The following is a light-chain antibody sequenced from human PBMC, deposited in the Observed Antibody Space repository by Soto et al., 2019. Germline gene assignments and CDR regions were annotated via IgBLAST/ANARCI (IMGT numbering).Light chain of an antibody. J-gene: IGLJ1*01. V-gene: IGLV2-14*01. CDR1: SGDVGGYNY. CDR2: DVS. Sequence: QSALTQPASVSGSPGQSITISCTGTSGDVGGYNYVSWYQQHPGKAPKLMIYDVSNRPSVVSNRFSGSKSGNTASLTISGLQAEDEAEYYCSSYTSSSTYVFGTGTKVTV. CDR3: SSYTSSSTYV.